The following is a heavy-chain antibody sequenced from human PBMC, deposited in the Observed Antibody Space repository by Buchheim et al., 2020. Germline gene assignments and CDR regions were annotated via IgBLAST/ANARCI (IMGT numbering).Heavy chain of an antibody. CDR2: IISDGGST. CDR3: ASYKSEVDYYFDY. J-gene: IGHJ4*02. V-gene: IGHV3-74*01. Sequence: EVQLVESGGGLVQPGGSLRLSCAASGFTFITYWLPWFRQPPGKGLVWFSGIISDGGSTTNATSLKGGFTISTDNAKNTLSLQMNSLRAGDTVVYYCASYKSEVDYYFDYWGQGTL. CDR1: GFTFITYW. D-gene: IGHD3-10*01.